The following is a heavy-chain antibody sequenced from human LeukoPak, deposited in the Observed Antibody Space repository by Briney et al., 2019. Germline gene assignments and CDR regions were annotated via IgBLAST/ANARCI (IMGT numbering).Heavy chain of an antibody. CDR1: GFTFNNYA. D-gene: IGHD3-16*02. J-gene: IGHJ4*02. CDR3: AKVLTREPARMGSSPYDYVWGNYRYDDWYYDY. V-gene: IGHV3-23*01. Sequence: GGSLRLSCEASGFTFNNYAMSWVRQAPGKGLEWVSGISNRGGHRIYADSVKGRFTISRDNSKNTVYLQINSLRAEDTAVYYCAKVLTREPARMGSSPYDYVWGNYRYDDWYYDYWGQGTLVTVSS. CDR2: ISNRGGHR.